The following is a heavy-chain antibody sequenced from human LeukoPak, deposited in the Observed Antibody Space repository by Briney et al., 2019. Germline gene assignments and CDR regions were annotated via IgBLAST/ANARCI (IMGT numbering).Heavy chain of an antibody. J-gene: IGHJ4*02. D-gene: IGHD6-13*01. CDR3: ASGIAAAGSFDY. CDR1: GYTFSSYS. Sequence: PGGSLRLSCAASGYTFSSYSMNWVRQAPGKGLEWVSSISSSGSTIYYADSVKGRFTISRDNAKNSLYLQMNSLRAEDTAVYYCASGIAAAGSFDYWGQGTLVTVSS. V-gene: IGHV3-48*04. CDR2: ISSSGSTI.